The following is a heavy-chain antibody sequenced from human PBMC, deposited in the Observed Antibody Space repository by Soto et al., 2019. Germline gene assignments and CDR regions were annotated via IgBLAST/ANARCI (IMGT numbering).Heavy chain of an antibody. CDR1: GGSFSGYY. CDR2: INHSGST. D-gene: IGHD2-21*02. J-gene: IGHJ4*02. V-gene: IGHV4-34*01. CDR3: ARVGKTYCGVDCYHYYFDY. Sequence: SETLSLTCAVYGGSFSGYYWSWIRQPPGKGLEWIGEINHSGSTNYNPSLKSRVTISVDTSKNQFSLKLSSVTAADTAVYYCARVGKTYCGVDCYHYYFDYWGQGTLVTVSS.